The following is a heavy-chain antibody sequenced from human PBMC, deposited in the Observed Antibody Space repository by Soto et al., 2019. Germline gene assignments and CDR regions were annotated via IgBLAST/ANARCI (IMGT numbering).Heavy chain of an antibody. Sequence: PSETLSLTCTVSGGSISSSSYYWGWIRQPPGKGLEWIGSIYYSGSTYYNPSLKSRVTISVDTSKNQFSLKLSSVTAADTAVYYCARRIQLWLHVDVWGKGTTVTVSS. CDR3: ARRIQLWLHVDV. CDR2: IYYSGST. D-gene: IGHD5-18*01. CDR1: GGSISSSSYY. J-gene: IGHJ6*04. V-gene: IGHV4-39*01.